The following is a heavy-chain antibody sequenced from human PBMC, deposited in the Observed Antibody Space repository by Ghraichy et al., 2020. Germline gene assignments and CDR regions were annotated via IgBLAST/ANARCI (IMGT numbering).Heavy chain of an antibody. Sequence: GGSLRLSCAASGFTFSSYGMHWVRQAPGKGLEWVAFIRYDGSNKYYADSVKGRFTISRDNSKNTLYLQMNSLRAEDTAVYYCAKDDDYYDSSGYYYYYGMDVWGQGTTVTVSS. D-gene: IGHD3-22*01. J-gene: IGHJ6*02. CDR3: AKDDDYYDSSGYYYYYGMDV. V-gene: IGHV3-30*02. CDR1: GFTFSSYG. CDR2: IRYDGSNK.